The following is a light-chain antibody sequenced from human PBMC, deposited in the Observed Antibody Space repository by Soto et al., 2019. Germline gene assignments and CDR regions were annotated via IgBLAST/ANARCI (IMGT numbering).Light chain of an antibody. J-gene: IGKJ1*01. Sequence: IQVTQSPSSLSASVGDRLTITCRTSQTITTFMNWYQHKPGRAPSLLIFEATNLQSGVPSRFSGSGSGTDFALTISSLQPEDFATYYCQQTYTNARTFGQGTKVDIK. CDR3: QQTYTNART. V-gene: IGKV1-39*01. CDR1: QTITTF. CDR2: EAT.